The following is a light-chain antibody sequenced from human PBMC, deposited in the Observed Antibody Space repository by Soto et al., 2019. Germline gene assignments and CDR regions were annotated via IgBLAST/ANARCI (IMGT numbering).Light chain of an antibody. Sequence: QSVLTQPPSASGSPGQSVTISCTGASSDVGAYNYVSWYQQHPGKAPKLVIYEVNKRPSGVPDRFSGSKSGTTASLIVSGLQAEDEADYYCTSYAGSNDLGVFGGGSKRTVL. CDR2: EVN. CDR3: TSYAGSNDLGV. J-gene: IGLJ3*02. V-gene: IGLV2-8*01. CDR1: SSDVGAYNY.